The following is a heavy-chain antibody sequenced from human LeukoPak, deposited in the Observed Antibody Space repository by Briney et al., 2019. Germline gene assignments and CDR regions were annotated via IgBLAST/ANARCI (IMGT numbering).Heavy chain of an antibody. CDR3: ARLHYGGNYGYYYYYMDV. CDR2: VYYTGNT. V-gene: IGHV4-38-2*02. CDR1: DYSINNNYY. Sequence: PSETLSLTCTVSDYSINNNYYWAWIRQPPGKGLEWIGSVYYTGNTYYNPSLKSRVTISVDTSKNQFSLKLSSVTAADTAVYYCARLHYGGNYGYYYYYMDVWGKGTTVTISS. D-gene: IGHD4-23*01. J-gene: IGHJ6*03.